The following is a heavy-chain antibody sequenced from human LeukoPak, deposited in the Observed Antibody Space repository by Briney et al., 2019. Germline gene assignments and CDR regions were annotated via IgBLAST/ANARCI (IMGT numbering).Heavy chain of an antibody. D-gene: IGHD3-22*01. V-gene: IGHV3-11*01. Sequence: GGSLRLSCAASGFTFSSYAMSWIRQAPGKGLEWVSYISSSGSTIYYADSVKGRFTISRDNAKNSLYLQMNSLRAEDTAVYYCARYYYDSSGYYPGSYYYYGMDVWGQGTTVTVSS. J-gene: IGHJ6*02. CDR2: ISSSGSTI. CDR1: GFTFSSYA. CDR3: ARYYYDSSGYYPGSYYYYGMDV.